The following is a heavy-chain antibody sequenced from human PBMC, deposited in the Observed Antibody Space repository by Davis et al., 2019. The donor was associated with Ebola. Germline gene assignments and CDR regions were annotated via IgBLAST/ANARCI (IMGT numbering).Heavy chain of an antibody. V-gene: IGHV3-74*01. D-gene: IGHD4-17*01. Sequence: GESLKISCAASGFTFSSYSMNWVRQAPGKGLVWVSRINGDETITAYADSVKGRFAISRDNTKNTLYLQMNSLRAEDTAVYYCTKDFDYVNGYWGQGTLVTVSS. CDR3: TKDFDYVNGY. CDR1: GFTFSSYS. CDR2: INGDETIT. J-gene: IGHJ4*02.